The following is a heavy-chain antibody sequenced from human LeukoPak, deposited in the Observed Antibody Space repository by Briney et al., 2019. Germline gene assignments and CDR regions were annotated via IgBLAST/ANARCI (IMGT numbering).Heavy chain of an antibody. D-gene: IGHD2-2*01. J-gene: IGHJ4*02. CDR3: VRDGFCSSASCYDKGGFDF. V-gene: IGHV1-24*01. CDR2: FDPEDGET. CDR1: GYTLTELS. Sequence: ASVKVSCKVSGYTLTELSMHWVRQAPGKGLEWMGGFDPEDGETIYAQKFQGRVTLTTDTSTSAAYMELRSLRSDDTAVYYCVRDGFCSSASCYDKGGFDFWGQGTLVTVSS.